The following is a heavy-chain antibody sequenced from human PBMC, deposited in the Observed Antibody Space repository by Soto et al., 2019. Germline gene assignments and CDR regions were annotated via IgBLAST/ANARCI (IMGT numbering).Heavy chain of an antibody. CDR3: ARTIAAAGYYYYGMDV. V-gene: IGHV3-7*01. CDR2: ISGGASDK. D-gene: IGHD6-13*01. CDR1: GFMFSAYW. Sequence: GGSLRLSCAASGFMFSAYWMSWVRQDPGKGLEWVATISGGASDKFYVDSVKGRFTISRDNAKNSLYLQMNSLRAEDTAVYYCARTIAAAGYYYYGMDVWGQGTTVTVSS. J-gene: IGHJ6*02.